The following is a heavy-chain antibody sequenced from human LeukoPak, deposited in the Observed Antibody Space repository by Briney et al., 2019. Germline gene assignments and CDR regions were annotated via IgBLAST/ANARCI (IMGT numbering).Heavy chain of an antibody. D-gene: IGHD3-3*01. V-gene: IGHV1-2*02. CDR3: ARVAIFGVEVKGGGDY. CDR2: INPNSGGT. CDR1: GYTFTVYY. J-gene: IGHJ4*02. Sequence: ASVKVSCTASGYTFTVYYMHWVRQAPGQGLEWMGWINPNSGGTNYAQKFQGRVTMTRDTSISTAYMELSRLRSDDTAVYYCARVAIFGVEVKGGGDYWGQGTLVTVSS.